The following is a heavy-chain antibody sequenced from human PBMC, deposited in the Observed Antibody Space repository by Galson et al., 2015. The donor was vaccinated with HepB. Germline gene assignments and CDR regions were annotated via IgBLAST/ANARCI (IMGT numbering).Heavy chain of an antibody. CDR2: IDWDDDK. CDR1: GFSLSTSGMR. J-gene: IGHJ6*03. Sequence: PALVKPTQTLTLTCTFSGFSLSTSGMRVSWIRQPPGKALEWLARIDWDDDKFYSTSLKTRLTISKDTSKNQVVLTMTNMDPVDTATYYCATAYCGGDCYGDYYYMDVWGKGTTVTVSS. CDR3: ATAYCGGDCYGDYYYMDV. D-gene: IGHD2-21*01. V-gene: IGHV2-70*04.